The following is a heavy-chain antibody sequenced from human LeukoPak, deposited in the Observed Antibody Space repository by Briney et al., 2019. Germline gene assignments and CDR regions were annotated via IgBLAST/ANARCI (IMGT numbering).Heavy chain of an antibody. CDR1: GFTFSSYG. J-gene: IGHJ4*02. CDR2: IRYDGSNK. D-gene: IGHD6-13*01. CDR3: VRGAYSSSWLNFDY. V-gene: IGHV3-30*02. Sequence: GGTLRLSCAASGFTFSSYGMHWVRQAPGKGLEWVAFIRYDGSNKYYADSVKGRFAVSRDNSKNTLYLQMNSLRAEDTAVYYCVRGAYSSSWLNFDYWGQGTLVTVSS.